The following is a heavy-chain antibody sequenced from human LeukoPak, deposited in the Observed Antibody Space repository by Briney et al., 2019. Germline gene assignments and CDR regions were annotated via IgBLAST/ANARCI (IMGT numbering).Heavy chain of an antibody. CDR1: GFTFSSYA. V-gene: IGHV3-30*04. Sequence: GGSLRLSCAASGFTFSSYAMHWVRQAPGKGLEWVAVISYDGSNKYCADSVKGRFTISRDNSKNTLYLQMNSLRAEDTAVYYCAAKGAYSSGWYYYYYGMDVWGKGTTVTVSS. J-gene: IGHJ6*04. CDR2: ISYDGSNK. D-gene: IGHD6-19*01. CDR3: AAKGAYSSGWYYYYYGMDV.